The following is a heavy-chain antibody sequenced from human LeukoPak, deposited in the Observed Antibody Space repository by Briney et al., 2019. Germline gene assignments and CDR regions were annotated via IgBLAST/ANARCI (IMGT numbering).Heavy chain of an antibody. Sequence: GASVKVSCKASGYTFTSYDINWVRQATGQGLEWMGWMNPNSGNTGYAQKLQGRVTMTTDTSTSTAYMELRSLRSDDTAVYYCARASERLPPDYWGQGTLVTVSS. V-gene: IGHV1-8*01. CDR1: GYTFTSYD. J-gene: IGHJ4*02. CDR2: MNPNSGNT. CDR3: ARASERLPPDY. D-gene: IGHD6-25*01.